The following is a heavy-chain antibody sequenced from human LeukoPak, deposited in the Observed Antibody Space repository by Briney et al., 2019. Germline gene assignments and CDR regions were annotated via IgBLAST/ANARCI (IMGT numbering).Heavy chain of an antibody. Sequence: SVKVSCKASGGTFSSYAISWVRQAPGQGLEWMGGIIPIFGAANYAQKFQGRVTITADESTSTAYMELSSLRSEDTAVYYCARYYSGWYYFDYWGQGTLVTVSS. J-gene: IGHJ4*02. V-gene: IGHV1-69*13. CDR3: ARYYSGWYYFDY. CDR2: IIPIFGAA. D-gene: IGHD6-19*01. CDR1: GGTFSSYA.